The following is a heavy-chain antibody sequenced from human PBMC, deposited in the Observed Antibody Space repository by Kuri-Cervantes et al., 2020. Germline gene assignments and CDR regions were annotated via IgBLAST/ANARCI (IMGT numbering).Heavy chain of an antibody. CDR2: INPNSGGT. Sequence: ASVKVSCKASGYTFTGYYMHWVRQAPGQGLEWMGWINPNSGGTNYAQKFQGRVTMTRDTSISTAYMELSRLRSDDTAVYYCARGSSSSWYFFWFDPWGRGTLVTVSS. J-gene: IGHJ5*02. CDR1: GYTFTGYY. V-gene: IGHV1-2*02. D-gene: IGHD6-13*01. CDR3: ARGSSSSWYFFWFDP.